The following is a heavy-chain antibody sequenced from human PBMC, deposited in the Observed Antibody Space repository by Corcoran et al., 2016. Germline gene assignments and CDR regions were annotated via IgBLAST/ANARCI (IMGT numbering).Heavy chain of an antibody. CDR3: ARHPDSGSCSVEDCDALDM. Sequence: EVQLVQSGAEVKEPGESLKISCKGSGYRFTTYWIAWVRQMPGKGLEWMGITHPGYSDTRYSPSFQGQVTISADKSTSTPYLQWTSLQASDTAMDYCARHPDSGSCSVEDCDALDMWGQGTMVTVSS. V-gene: IGHV5-51*01. J-gene: IGHJ3*02. CDR2: THPGYSDT. D-gene: IGHD3-10*01. CDR1: GYRFTTYW.